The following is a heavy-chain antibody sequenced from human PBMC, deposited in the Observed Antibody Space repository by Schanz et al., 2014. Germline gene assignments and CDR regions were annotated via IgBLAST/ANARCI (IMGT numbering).Heavy chain of an antibody. Sequence: QVQLVQSGPEVKKPGASVKVSCKASGYTFTNYFMHWVRQAPGQGLEWMGIIHSTGGTTSHAQKFHGRVTMTRDTSISAAYMELSGLTSDDTAVYYCARKGMPPIWSGYPYFFDFWGQGTLVTVSS. V-gene: IGHV1-46*01. CDR2: IHSTGGTT. CDR1: GYTFTNYF. CDR3: ARKGMPPIWSGYPYFFDF. J-gene: IGHJ4*02. D-gene: IGHD3-3*01.